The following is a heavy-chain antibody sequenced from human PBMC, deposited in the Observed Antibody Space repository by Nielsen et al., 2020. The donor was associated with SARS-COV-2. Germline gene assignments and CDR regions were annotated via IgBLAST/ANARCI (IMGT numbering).Heavy chain of an antibody. CDR2: ISSSSSYT. V-gene: IGHV3-11*05. J-gene: IGHJ6*02. Sequence: RQAPGKGLEWVSYISSSSSYTNYADSVKGRFTISRDNAKNSLYLQMNSLRAEDTAVYYCARVSAAGMRAYYYYYGMDVWGQGTTVTVSS. CDR3: ARVSAAGMRAYYYYYGMDV. D-gene: IGHD6-13*01.